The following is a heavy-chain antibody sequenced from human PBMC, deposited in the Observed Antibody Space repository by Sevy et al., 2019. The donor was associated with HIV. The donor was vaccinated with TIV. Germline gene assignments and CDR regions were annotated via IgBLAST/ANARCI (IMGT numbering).Heavy chain of an antibody. CDR1: GFTFSSYS. CDR2: ISSSSSYI. CDR3: ARGAGSSNWFDP. Sequence: GGSLRLSCAASGFTFSSYSMNWARQAPGKGLEWVSSISSSSSYIYYADSVKGRFTISRDNAKNSLYLQMNSLRAEDTAVYYCARGAGSSNWFDPWGQGTLVTVSS. J-gene: IGHJ5*02. V-gene: IGHV3-21*01. D-gene: IGHD1-26*01.